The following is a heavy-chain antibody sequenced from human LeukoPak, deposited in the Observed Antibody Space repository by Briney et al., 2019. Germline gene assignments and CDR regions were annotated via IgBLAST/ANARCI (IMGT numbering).Heavy chain of an antibody. Sequence: GGSLRLSCTASEFTVSRNYMLWVRQAPGKGLEWVSLIFSNGDTHYADSVKGRFTISRDTSKNTVSLQMNSLRAEDTAMYYCTRDQMNYWGQGTLVTVSS. CDR1: EFTVSRNY. V-gene: IGHV3-53*01. CDR3: TRDQMNY. D-gene: IGHD5-24*01. J-gene: IGHJ4*02. CDR2: IFSNGDT.